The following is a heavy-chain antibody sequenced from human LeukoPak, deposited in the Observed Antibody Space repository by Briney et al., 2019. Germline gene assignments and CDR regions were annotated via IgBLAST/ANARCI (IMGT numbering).Heavy chain of an antibody. Sequence: RASVKVSCKASGGTFSSYAISWVRQAPGQGLEWMGGIIPIFGTANYAQKFQGRVTITADESTSTAYMELSSLRSEDMAVHYCARGGDYFDYWGQGTLVTVSS. CDR2: IIPIFGTA. CDR3: ARGGDYFDY. D-gene: IGHD3-16*01. V-gene: IGHV1-69*13. CDR1: GGTFSSYA. J-gene: IGHJ4*02.